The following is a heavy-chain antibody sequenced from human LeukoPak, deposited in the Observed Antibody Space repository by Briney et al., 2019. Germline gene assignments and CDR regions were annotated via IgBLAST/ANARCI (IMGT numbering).Heavy chain of an antibody. CDR1: GFTVSSNY. Sequence: GGSLRLSCAASGFTVSSNYMSWVRQAPGKGLEWVSVIYSGGSTYYADSVKGRFTISRDNSKNTPYLQMNSLRAEDTAVYYCARLRFLEWLSKADAFDIWGQGTMVTVSS. V-gene: IGHV3-66*02. J-gene: IGHJ3*02. CDR2: IYSGGST. CDR3: ARLRFLEWLSKADAFDI. D-gene: IGHD3-3*01.